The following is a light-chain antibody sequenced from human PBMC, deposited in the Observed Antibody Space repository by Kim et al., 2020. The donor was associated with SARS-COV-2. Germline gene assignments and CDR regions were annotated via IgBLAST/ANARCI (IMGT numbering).Light chain of an antibody. J-gene: IGKJ3*01. CDR1: QTIDSY. CDR3: QQSFSIPFT. V-gene: IGKV1-39*01. CDR2: AAS. Sequence: DIHMTQSPSSLSASVGDRVTITCRASQTIDSYLNWYQQKPGKAPTLLIYAASSLQSGVPSRFSGSGSGTDFTLTVSSLQPEDFATYYCQQSFSIPFTFGPGTKVDIK.